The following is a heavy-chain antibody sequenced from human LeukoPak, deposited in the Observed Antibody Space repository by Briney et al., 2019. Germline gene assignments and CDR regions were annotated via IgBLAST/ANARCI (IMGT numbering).Heavy chain of an antibody. J-gene: IGHJ4*02. CDR1: GLTLSSYS. D-gene: IGHD5-12*01. CDR2: ISSSSSYI. Sequence: GSLRLSCAASGLTLSSYSMNCVRQVPRKGLEWVSSISSSSSYIYYADSVKGRFTISRDNAKNSLYLQMNSLRAEDTAVYYCARPHLGYGDLVYWGQGTLVTVSS. CDR3: ARPHLGYGDLVY. V-gene: IGHV3-21*01.